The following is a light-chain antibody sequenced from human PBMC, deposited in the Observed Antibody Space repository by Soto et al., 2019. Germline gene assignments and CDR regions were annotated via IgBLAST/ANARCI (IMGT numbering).Light chain of an antibody. Sequence: ETVLTQSRGTLSLSPGERATLSCRASQSISSGYLAWYQQRPGQAPRLLISGASNRATGIPDRFSDSGSGTDFTLTISRLEPEDFAVYYCQQYGGSPLVTFGGWTKVEIK. CDR2: GAS. CDR3: QQYGGSPLVT. V-gene: IGKV3-20*01. CDR1: QSISSGY. J-gene: IGKJ4*01.